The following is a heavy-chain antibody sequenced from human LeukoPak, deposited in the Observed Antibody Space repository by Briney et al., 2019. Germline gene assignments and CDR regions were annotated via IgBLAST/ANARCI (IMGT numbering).Heavy chain of an antibody. CDR1: EYTFTGYY. D-gene: IGHD3-10*01. Sequence: GASVKVSCKASEYTFTGYYIHSGRQAPGQRLEWMGWINPNSGDTNYAQKFQCRVTMTRDTSINTAYMELSRLRSDETVVYYCARDIGSGSYYWGQGTLVTVSS. V-gene: IGHV1-2*02. CDR2: INPNSGDT. CDR3: ARDIGSGSYY. J-gene: IGHJ4*02.